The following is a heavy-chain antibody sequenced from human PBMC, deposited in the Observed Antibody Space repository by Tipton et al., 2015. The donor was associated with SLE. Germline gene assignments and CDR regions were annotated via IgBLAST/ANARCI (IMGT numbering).Heavy chain of an antibody. D-gene: IGHD3-16*01. CDR3: AREGFGISTGYYYMDV. J-gene: IGHJ6*03. CDR2: ISSSGSTI. Sequence: SLRLSCAASGFTFSSYSVNWVRQAPGKGLEWVSYISSSGSTIYYADSVKGRFTISRDNAKNSLYLQMNSLRAEDTAVYYCAREGFGISTGYYYMDVWGKGTTVTVSS. CDR1: GFTFSSYS. V-gene: IGHV3-48*04.